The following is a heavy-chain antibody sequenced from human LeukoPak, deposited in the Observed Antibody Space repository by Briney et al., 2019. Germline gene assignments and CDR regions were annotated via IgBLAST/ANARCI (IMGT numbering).Heavy chain of an antibody. D-gene: IGHD1-26*01. Sequence: SETLSLTCTVSGVSISSYYWSWIRQPPGKGLEWIGYIYYTGSTNYHPSLKSRVSISVDTSKKQFSLKLSSVTAADTAVYYRARMSGSPYYFDYWGQGTLVTVSS. CDR2: IYYTGST. CDR1: GVSISSYY. V-gene: IGHV4-59*08. J-gene: IGHJ4*02. CDR3: ARMSGSPYYFDY.